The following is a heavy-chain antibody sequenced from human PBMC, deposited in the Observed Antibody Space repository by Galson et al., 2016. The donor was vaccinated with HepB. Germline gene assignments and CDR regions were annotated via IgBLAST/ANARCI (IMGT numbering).Heavy chain of an antibody. CDR1: GFTFSSYS. CDR2: ISSSSSYI. D-gene: IGHD3-22*01. J-gene: IGHJ3*02. Sequence: SLRLSCAASGFTFSSYSMNWVRQAPGKGLEWVSSISSSSSYIYYADSVKGRFTISRDNAKNSLYPQMNSLRAEDTAVYYCARATHTITYYYDSSGYKVDAFDIWGQGTMVTVSS. V-gene: IGHV3-21*01. CDR3: ARATHTITYYYDSSGYKVDAFDI.